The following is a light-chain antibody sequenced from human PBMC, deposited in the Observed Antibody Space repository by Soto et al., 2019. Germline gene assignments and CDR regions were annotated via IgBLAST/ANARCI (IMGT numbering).Light chain of an antibody. Sequence: DIQLTQSPSSLSASVGDRVTITCRASQGLNSYFAWYQQKPGKAPRLLLYATSTLRSVFPSRFSGSGSGTELTLTISSLRPEDVATYYCQQLNTYPLTFGGGTKVEIK. J-gene: IGKJ4*01. V-gene: IGKV1-9*01. CDR3: QQLNTYPLT. CDR1: QGLNSY. CDR2: ATS.